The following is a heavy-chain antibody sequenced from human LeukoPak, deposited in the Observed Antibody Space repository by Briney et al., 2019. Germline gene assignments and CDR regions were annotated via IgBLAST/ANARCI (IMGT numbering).Heavy chain of an antibody. CDR2: IIPIFGTA. CDR3: ARGSGTYDYFQH. V-gene: IGHV1-69*13. D-gene: IGHD1-7*01. J-gene: IGHJ1*01. Sequence: ASVKVSCKASGGTFSSYAISWVRQAPGQGLEWMGGIIPIFGTANYAQKFQGRVTITADESTSTAYMELSSLRSEDTAVYYCARGSGTYDYFQHWGQGTLVTVSS. CDR1: GGTFSSYA.